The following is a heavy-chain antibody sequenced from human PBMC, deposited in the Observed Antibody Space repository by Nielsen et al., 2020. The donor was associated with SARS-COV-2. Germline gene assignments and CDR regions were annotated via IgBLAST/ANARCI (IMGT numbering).Heavy chain of an antibody. CDR3: ASASAHV. J-gene: IGHJ3*01. CDR2: INADGSST. V-gene: IGHV3-74*01. D-gene: IGHD3-16*01. Sequence: GESLKISCAASGFTFSNYWMHWVRQVPGKGLVWVSRINADGSSTSYADYVKGRFTISRDNAKNTLYLQMNSLRAEDTAVYYCASASAHVWGPGTMVTVSS. CDR1: GFTFSNYW.